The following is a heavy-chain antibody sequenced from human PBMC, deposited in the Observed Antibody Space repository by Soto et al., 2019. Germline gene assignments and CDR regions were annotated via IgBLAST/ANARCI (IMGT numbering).Heavy chain of an antibody. D-gene: IGHD3-22*01. J-gene: IGHJ1*01. CDR3: ARGYDSSGYYYSEYFQH. CDR1: GGSISSSSYY. Sequence: PSETVSLTCTVSGGSISSSSYYWGWIRQPPGKGLEWIGSIYYSGSTYYNPSLKSRVTISVDTSKNQFSLKLSSVTAADTAVYYCARGYDSSGYYYSEYFQHWGQGTLVTVSS. CDR2: IYYSGST. V-gene: IGHV4-39*01.